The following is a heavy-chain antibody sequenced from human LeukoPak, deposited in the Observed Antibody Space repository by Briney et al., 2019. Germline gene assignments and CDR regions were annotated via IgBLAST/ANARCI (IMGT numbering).Heavy chain of an antibody. CDR3: ARDSGIVGATIPFDP. Sequence: GGSLRLSCAASGFTFSSYSMNWVRQAPGKGLEWVSSISSSSGYIYYADSVKGRFTISRDNAKNSLYLQMNSLRAEDTAVYYCARDSGIVGATIPFDPWGQGTLVTVSS. CDR1: GFTFSSYS. V-gene: IGHV3-21*01. J-gene: IGHJ5*02. D-gene: IGHD1-26*01. CDR2: ISSSSGYI.